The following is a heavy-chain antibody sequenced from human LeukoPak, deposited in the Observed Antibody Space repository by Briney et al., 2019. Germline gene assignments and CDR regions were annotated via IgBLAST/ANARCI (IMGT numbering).Heavy chain of an antibody. CDR1: GFTFSSYA. CDR3: TKRDDDNYYSGRDVFDI. CDR2: ISASGDST. J-gene: IGHJ3*02. V-gene: IGHV3-23*01. Sequence: GGSLRLSCAASGFTFSSYAMSWVRQAPGKGPERVSSISASGDSTYYIDSVKGRFTISRDNSKNTLDLQMNSLRAEDTAVYYCTKRDDDNYYSGRDVFDIWGQGTMVTVSS. D-gene: IGHD3-22*01.